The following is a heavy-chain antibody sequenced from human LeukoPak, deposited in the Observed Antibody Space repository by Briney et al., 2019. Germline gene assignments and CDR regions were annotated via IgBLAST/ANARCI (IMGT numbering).Heavy chain of an antibody. CDR1: GFTFDDYA. CDR2: ISWNSGSI. CDR3: ARSRLSSYYSYYYGMDV. Sequence: GGSLRLSCAASGFTFDDYAMHWVRQAPGKGLEWVSGISWNSGSIGYADSVKGRFTISRDNAKNSLYLQMNSLRAEDTALYYCARSRLSSYYSYYYGMDVWGQGTTVTVSS. D-gene: IGHD3-10*01. J-gene: IGHJ6*02. V-gene: IGHV3-9*01.